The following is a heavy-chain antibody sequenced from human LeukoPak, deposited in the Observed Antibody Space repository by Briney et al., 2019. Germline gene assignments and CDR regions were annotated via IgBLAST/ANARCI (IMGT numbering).Heavy chain of an antibody. V-gene: IGHV1-69*02. CDR2: IIPILGIA. J-gene: IGHJ4*02. CDR1: GYTFTSYT. Sequence: GASVKVSCKASGYTFTSYTISWVRQAPGQGLEWMGRIIPILGIANYAQKFQGRVTVTADKSTSTAYMELSSLRSEDTAVYYCARWYYDSSGYVFDYWGQGTLVTVSS. CDR3: ARWYYDSSGYVFDY. D-gene: IGHD3-22*01.